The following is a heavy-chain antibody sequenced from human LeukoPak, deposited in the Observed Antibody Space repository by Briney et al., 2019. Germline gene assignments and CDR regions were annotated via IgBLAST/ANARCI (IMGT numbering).Heavy chain of an antibody. V-gene: IGHV4-38-2*02. CDR2: IYHSGST. Sequence: PSETLSLTCTVSGYSISSGYYWGWIRQPPGKGLEWIGSIYHSGSTYYNPSLKSRVTISVDTSKNQFSLKLSSVTAADTAVYYCARCPGPEVMRSRSNGDPYYFDYWGQGTLVTVSS. CDR3: ARCPGPEVMRSRSNGDPYYFDY. CDR1: GYSISSGYY. J-gene: IGHJ4*02. D-gene: IGHD4-17*01.